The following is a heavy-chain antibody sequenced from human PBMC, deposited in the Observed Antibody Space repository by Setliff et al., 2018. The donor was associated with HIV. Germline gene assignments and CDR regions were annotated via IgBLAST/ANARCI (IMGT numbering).Heavy chain of an antibody. J-gene: IGHJ6*03. Sequence: LSLTCAVSGGSIGSGGYSWSWIRQPPGRGLEWVGYIYHVGGTYYNPSLRSRVTISVDRSKNLFSLKLTSVTAADTAVYYCARQWPYYYYMDVWGKGTTVTVS. CDR3: ARQWPYYYYMDV. CDR2: IYHVGGT. D-gene: IGHD6-19*01. CDR1: GGSIGSGGYS. V-gene: IGHV4-30-2*01.